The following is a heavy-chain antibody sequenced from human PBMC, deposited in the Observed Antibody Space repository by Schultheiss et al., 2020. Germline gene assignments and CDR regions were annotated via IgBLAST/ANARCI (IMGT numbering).Heavy chain of an antibody. CDR1: GFTFSSYS. CDR2: ISSSSSYT. Sequence: GGSLRLSCAASGFTFSSYSMHWVRQAPGKGLEWVSYISSSSSYTNYADSVKGRFTISRDNAKNSLYLQMNSLRAEDTAVYYCARDGTYYYDSIMFDPWGQGTLVTVSS. J-gene: IGHJ5*02. CDR3: ARDGTYYYDSIMFDP. D-gene: IGHD3-22*01. V-gene: IGHV3-21*05.